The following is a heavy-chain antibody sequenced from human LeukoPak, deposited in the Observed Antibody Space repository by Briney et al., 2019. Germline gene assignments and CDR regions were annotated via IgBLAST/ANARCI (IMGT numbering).Heavy chain of an antibody. Sequence: GGSLRLSCAASGFTFSSYSMNWVRQAPGKGLEWVSSISSSSSTIYYADSVKGRFTISRDNSKNTLYLQMNSLRAEDTAVYYCADLAVVTLFDYWGQGTLVTVSS. CDR2: ISSSSSTI. V-gene: IGHV3-48*01. CDR3: ADLAVVTLFDY. J-gene: IGHJ4*02. CDR1: GFTFSSYS. D-gene: IGHD4-23*01.